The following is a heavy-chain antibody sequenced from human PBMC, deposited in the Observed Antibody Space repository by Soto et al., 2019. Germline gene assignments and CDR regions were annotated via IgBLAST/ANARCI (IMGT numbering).Heavy chain of an antibody. D-gene: IGHD2-2*01. V-gene: IGHV3-30*18. CDR1: GFTFSSYA. J-gene: IGHJ6*02. Sequence: GGSLRLSCAASGFTFSSYAMHWVRQAPGKGLEWVAVTAYDGSNSYYADSVKGRFTISRDNSKNTLYLQMNRLRAGETAVYFCAKDSDIVVVAHGQSRDDYYYNGMDVWGQGTKVTVSS. CDR3: AKDSDIVVVAHGQSRDDYYYNGMDV. CDR2: TAYDGSNS.